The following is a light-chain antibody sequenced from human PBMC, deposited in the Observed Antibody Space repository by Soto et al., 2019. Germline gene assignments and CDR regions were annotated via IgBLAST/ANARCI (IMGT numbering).Light chain of an antibody. V-gene: IGKV1-9*01. CDR3: QQYNSYLWT. J-gene: IGKJ1*01. Sequence: IQLTQSQSSLSASVGDRFTIXSRASQGISSYLAWYQQKPGKAPKLLIYAASTLQSGVPSRFSGSGSGTDFTLTISSLQPDDFATYYCQQYNSYLWTFGQGTKVDIK. CDR2: AAS. CDR1: QGISSY.